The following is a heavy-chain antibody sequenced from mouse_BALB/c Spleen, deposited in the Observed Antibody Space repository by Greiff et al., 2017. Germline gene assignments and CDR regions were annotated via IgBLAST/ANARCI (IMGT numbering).Heavy chain of an antibody. Sequence: QVHVKQSGAELARPGASVKLSCKASGYTFTSYWMQWVKQRPGQGLEWIGAIYPGDGDTRYTQKFKGKATLTADKSSSTAYMQLSSLASEDSAVYYCARLLRSYYFDYWGQGTTLTVSS. CDR2: IYPGDGDT. CDR1: GYTFTSYW. CDR3: ARLLRSYYFDY. V-gene: IGHV1-87*01. D-gene: IGHD1-1*01. J-gene: IGHJ2*01.